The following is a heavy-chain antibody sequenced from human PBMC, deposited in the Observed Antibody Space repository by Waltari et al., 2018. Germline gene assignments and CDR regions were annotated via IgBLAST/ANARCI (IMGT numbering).Heavy chain of an antibody. Sequence: QVQLQESGPGLVKPSETLSLTCTVSGGSISSHYWSWIRQPPGKGLEWIGYIYYSGSTNDNPSLKSRVTISVDTSKNQFSLKLSSVTAADTAVYYCARAVGYCSGGSCYSPYYYYGMDVWGQGTTVTVSS. J-gene: IGHJ6*02. CDR2: IYYSGST. D-gene: IGHD2-15*01. CDR3: ARAVGYCSGGSCYSPYYYYGMDV. V-gene: IGHV4-59*11. CDR1: GGSISSHY.